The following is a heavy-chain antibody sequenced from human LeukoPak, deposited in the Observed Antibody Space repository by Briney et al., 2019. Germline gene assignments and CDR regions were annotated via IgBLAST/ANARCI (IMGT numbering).Heavy chain of an antibody. D-gene: IGHD3-3*01. J-gene: IGHJ4*02. CDR3: ASRPNNYDFWSGPYFDY. CDR1: GGSISSGGYY. V-gene: IGHV4-31*03. CDR2: IYYSGST. Sequence: SQTLSLTCTVSGGSISSGGYYWSWIHQHPGKGLEWIGYIYYSGSTYYNPSLKSRVTISVDTSKNQFSLKLSSVTAADTAVYYCASRPNNYDFWSGPYFDYWGQGTLVTVSS.